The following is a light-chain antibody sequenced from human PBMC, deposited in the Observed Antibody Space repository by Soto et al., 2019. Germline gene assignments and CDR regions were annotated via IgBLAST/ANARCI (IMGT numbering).Light chain of an antibody. V-gene: IGKV3-20*01. Sequence: WEISTLSCRASPSVTNYLAWYQQKPGQPPRLLIYGAFNRAARIPARFSGRRSRPYFTLTIPRLEPEDHAVYHCQQYGASPWAFGQGTKVDIK. CDR1: PSVTNY. J-gene: IGKJ1*01. CDR3: QQYGASPWA. CDR2: GAF.